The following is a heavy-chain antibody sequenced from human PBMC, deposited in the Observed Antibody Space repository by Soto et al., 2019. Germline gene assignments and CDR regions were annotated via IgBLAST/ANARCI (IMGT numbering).Heavy chain of an antibody. J-gene: IGHJ4*02. CDR3: AIGYYSKKFDY. CDR1: GFSFSDYE. V-gene: IGHV3-48*03. Sequence: GGSLRLSCAASGFSFSDYEMNWVRQAPGKGLEWVSYSSRSGSTIEYADSVKGRFTISRDYAKTSLYLQMNSLRVEDTAVYYCAIGYYSKKFDYGGQGTLVSVSS. CDR2: SSRSGSTI. D-gene: IGHD3-22*01.